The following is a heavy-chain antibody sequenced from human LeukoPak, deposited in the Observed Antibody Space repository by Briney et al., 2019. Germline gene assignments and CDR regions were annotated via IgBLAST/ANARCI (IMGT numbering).Heavy chain of an antibody. CDR1: GFTFSSYW. Sequence: GGSLRLSCAASGFTFSSYWMSWVRQAPGKGLQWVANINQDGSEKYYVDSVKGRFTIPRDNAKNSLNLQMNSLRAEDTAVYYCARVDAFDLWGQGTMVTVSS. V-gene: IGHV3-7*02. CDR2: INQDGSEK. J-gene: IGHJ3*01. CDR3: ARVDAFDL.